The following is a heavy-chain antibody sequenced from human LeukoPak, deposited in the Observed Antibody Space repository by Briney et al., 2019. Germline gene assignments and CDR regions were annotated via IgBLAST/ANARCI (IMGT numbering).Heavy chain of an antibody. CDR2: VHTSGSS. V-gene: IGHV4-61*02. CDR3: ARDRNYWYFDL. J-gene: IGHJ2*01. CDR1: GGPLSSESYY. Sequence: SETLSLTCSVSGGPLSSESYYWHWIRQPAGKGLEWIGRVHTSGSSNYNLSLKGRVNISLDTSKRHFSLELTSVTAADTAVYYCARDRNYWYFDLWGRGTLVSVSS.